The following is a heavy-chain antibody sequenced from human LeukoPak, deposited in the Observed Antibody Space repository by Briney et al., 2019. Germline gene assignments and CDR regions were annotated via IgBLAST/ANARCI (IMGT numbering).Heavy chain of an antibody. CDR3: ARDPSGRCTSASCYKAADAFDI. CDR2: ISAYYGNT. J-gene: IGHJ3*02. D-gene: IGHD2-2*02. Sequence: GASMKVSCKTSGYTFISYGISWVRQAPGQGLEWMGWISAYYGNTNYAQKFQGRVTMTTDTSTSTAYMELRSLRSDDTAVYYCARDPSGRCTSASCYKAADAFDIWGQGTVVTVSS. V-gene: IGHV1-18*01. CDR1: GYTFISYG.